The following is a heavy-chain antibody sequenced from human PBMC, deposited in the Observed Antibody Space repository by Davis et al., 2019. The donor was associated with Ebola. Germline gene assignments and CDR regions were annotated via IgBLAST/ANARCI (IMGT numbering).Heavy chain of an antibody. CDR2: ISWNSGGI. V-gene: IGHV3-9*01. J-gene: IGHJ4*02. CDR1: GFTFDDYA. CDR3: AKDIVDWNRFNLDY. Sequence: SLKISCAASGFTFDDYAMHWVRQAAGKGLEWVSGISWNSGGIAYADSVRGRFTISRDNAKNSLYLQMNSLRAEDTALYYCAKDIVDWNRFNLDYWGQGTLVDVSS. D-gene: IGHD1-1*01.